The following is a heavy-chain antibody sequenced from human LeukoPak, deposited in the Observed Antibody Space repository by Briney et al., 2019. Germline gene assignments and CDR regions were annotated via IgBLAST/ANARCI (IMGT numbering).Heavy chain of an antibody. J-gene: IGHJ4*02. CDR3: ARDNCLYNYGSGEYLDY. D-gene: IGHD3-10*01. CDR1: GGSFSGYY. Sequence: KPSETLSLTCAVYGGSFSGYYWGWIRQPPGKGLEWIGEINHSGSTNYNPSLKSRVTISVDTSKNQFSLKLSSVTAAGTAVYYCARDNCLYNYGSGEYLDYWGQGTLVTVSS. CDR2: INHSGST. V-gene: IGHV4-34*01.